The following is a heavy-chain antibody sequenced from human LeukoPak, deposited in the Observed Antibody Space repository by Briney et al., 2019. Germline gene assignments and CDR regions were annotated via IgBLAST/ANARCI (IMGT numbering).Heavy chain of an antibody. V-gene: IGHV3-74*01. Sequence: QPGGSLRLSCVVSGFTFSSYWMHWVRQARGKGLVWVSRLSPDGGTIDYSDSVRGRFTISRDNAKDTLYLQMNSLRVDDTAVYYCATAGQWRFDSWGLGTLVTVSS. CDR1: GFTFSSYW. CDR2: LSPDGGTI. J-gene: IGHJ4*02. CDR3: ATAGQWRFDS. D-gene: IGHD6-19*01.